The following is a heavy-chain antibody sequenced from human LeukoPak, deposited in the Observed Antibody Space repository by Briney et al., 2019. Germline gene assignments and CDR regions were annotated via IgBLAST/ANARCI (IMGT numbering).Heavy chain of an antibody. V-gene: IGHV4-39*07. CDR3: ARNVRLGSGELSFAPFKNWFDP. CDR2: IYYSGRT. CDR1: GGSISSYY. D-gene: IGHD3-16*02. Sequence: PSETLSLTCTVSGGSISSYYWSWIRQPPGKGLEWIGTIYYSGRTYYNPSLKSRVTISVDTSKNQFSLKLSSVTAADTAVYYCARNVRLGSGELSFAPFKNWFDPWGQGTLVTVSS. J-gene: IGHJ5*02.